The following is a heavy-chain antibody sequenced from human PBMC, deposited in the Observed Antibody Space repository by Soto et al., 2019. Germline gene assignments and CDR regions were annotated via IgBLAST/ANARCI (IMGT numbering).Heavy chain of an antibody. CDR2: ISSSSSYI. CDR3: ARVNYYDSSGPRAFDI. D-gene: IGHD3-22*01. Sequence: SLRLSCAASGFTFSSYSMNWVRQAPGKGLEWVSSISSSSSYIYYADSVKGRFTISRDNAKNSLYLQMNSLRAEDTAVYYCARVNYYDSSGPRAFDIWGQGTMVTVS. CDR1: GFTFSSYS. J-gene: IGHJ3*02. V-gene: IGHV3-21*01.